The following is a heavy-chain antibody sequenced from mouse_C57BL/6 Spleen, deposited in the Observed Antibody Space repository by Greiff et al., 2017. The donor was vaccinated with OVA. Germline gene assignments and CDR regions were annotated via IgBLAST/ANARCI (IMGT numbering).Heavy chain of an antibody. CDR1: GYSFTDYN. J-gene: IGHJ3*01. CDR3: ARWGYGSSYEAY. CDR2: INPNYGTT. V-gene: IGHV1-39*01. Sequence: VHVKQSGPELVKPGASVKISCKASGYSFTDYNMNWVKQSNGKSLEWIGVINPNYGTTSYNQKFKGKATLTVDQSSSTAYMQLNSLTSEDSAVYYCARWGYGSSYEAYWGQGTLVTVSA. D-gene: IGHD1-1*01.